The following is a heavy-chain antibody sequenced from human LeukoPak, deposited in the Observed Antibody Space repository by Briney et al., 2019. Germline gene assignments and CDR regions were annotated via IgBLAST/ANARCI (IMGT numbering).Heavy chain of an antibody. J-gene: IGHJ4*02. CDR3: ASHSPKYGGNIRAFDY. Sequence: SETLSLTCTVSGGSISSYYWSWIRQPPGKGLEWIGYIYYSGSTNYNPSLKSRVTISVDTSKNQFSLKLSSVTAADTAVYYCASHSPKYGGNIRAFDYWGQGTLVTVSS. D-gene: IGHD4-23*01. V-gene: IGHV4-59*12. CDR1: GGSISSYY. CDR2: IYYSGST.